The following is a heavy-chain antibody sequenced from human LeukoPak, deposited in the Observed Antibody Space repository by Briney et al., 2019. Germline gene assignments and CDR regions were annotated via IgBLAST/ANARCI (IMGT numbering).Heavy chain of an antibody. Sequence: GGSLRLSCAASGFTFSNYAMSWVRQAPGKGLEWVSAISGSGGSTYYADSVKGRFTISRDNSKNTLYLQMNSLRAEDTAVYYCASEGRYSYGPFDYWGQGTLVTVSS. CDR2: ISGSGGST. V-gene: IGHV3-23*01. J-gene: IGHJ4*02. CDR1: GFTFSNYA. CDR3: ASEGRYSYGPFDY. D-gene: IGHD5-18*01.